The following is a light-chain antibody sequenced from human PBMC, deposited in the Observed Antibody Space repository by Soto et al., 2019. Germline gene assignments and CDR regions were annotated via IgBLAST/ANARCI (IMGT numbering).Light chain of an antibody. J-gene: IGKJ3*01. V-gene: IGKV3-15*01. Sequence: EIVLTQSPATLSVSPGERVTLSCRASQSVDINLAWYQQKPGQAPRLLIYGASTRATDMPGRFRGSGAGAEFTLTISSLQSEDSAVYYCQQSHNRPSFGPGTKVEIK. CDR3: QQSHNRPS. CDR2: GAS. CDR1: QSVDIN.